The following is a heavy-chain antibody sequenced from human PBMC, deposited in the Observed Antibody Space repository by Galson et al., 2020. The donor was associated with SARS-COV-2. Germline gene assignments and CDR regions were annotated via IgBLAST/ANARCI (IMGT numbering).Heavy chain of an antibody. D-gene: IGHD4-17*01. V-gene: IGHV4-38-2*02. J-gene: IGHJ5*02. CDR3: ARDGDYGDDRFDP. CDR2: IYHSGST. Sequence: SETLSLTCTVSGYSISSGYYWGWIRQPPGKGLEWIGSIYHSGSTYYNPSLKSRVTISVDTSKNQFSLKLSSVTAADTAVYYCARDGDYGDDRFDPWGQGTLVTVSS. CDR1: GYSISSGYY.